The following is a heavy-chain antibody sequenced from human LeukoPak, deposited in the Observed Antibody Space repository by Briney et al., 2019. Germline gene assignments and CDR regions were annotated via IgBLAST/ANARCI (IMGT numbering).Heavy chain of an antibody. Sequence: SETLSLTCAVYGGSFSGYYWSWIRQPPGKGLEWIGEINHSGSTNYNPSLKSRVTMSVDTSKNQFSLKLSSVTAADTAVYYCARLVVGGSNWFDPWGQGTLVTVSS. V-gene: IGHV4-34*01. J-gene: IGHJ5*02. CDR1: GGSFSGYY. D-gene: IGHD2-2*01. CDR3: ARLVVGGSNWFDP. CDR2: INHSGST.